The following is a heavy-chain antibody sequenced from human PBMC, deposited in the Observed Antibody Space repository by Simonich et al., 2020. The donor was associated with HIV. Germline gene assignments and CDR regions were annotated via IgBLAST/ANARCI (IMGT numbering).Heavy chain of an antibody. CDR3: ARNGFYYDSSGYCLFDY. D-gene: IGHD3-22*01. Sequence: QVQLQQWGAGLLKPSETLSLSCAVYGGSFSVYYWSWLRQSPGKGLERIGEINHNRTTTSHPSLKSRVTIAVDTSKNQFSLKLSSVTVADTAVYYCARNGFYYDSSGYCLFDYWGQGTLVTVSS. CDR1: GGSFSVYY. V-gene: IGHV4-34*01. J-gene: IGHJ4*02. CDR2: INHNRTT.